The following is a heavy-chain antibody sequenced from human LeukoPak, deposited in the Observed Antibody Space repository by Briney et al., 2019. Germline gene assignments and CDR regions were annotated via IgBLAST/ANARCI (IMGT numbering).Heavy chain of an antibody. V-gene: IGHV7-4-1*02. CDR2: ITTNTGNP. CDR3: ARSRSGYLFDY. J-gene: IGHJ4*02. CDR1: GYSFTTYA. D-gene: IGHD3-22*01. Sequence: ASVKVSCKASGYSFTTYAMNWVRQAPGQGLEWMGWITTNTGNPTYAQGFTGRFVFSLETSVSTAYLQISSLKAEDTAVYYCARSRSGYLFDYWGQGTLVTVYS.